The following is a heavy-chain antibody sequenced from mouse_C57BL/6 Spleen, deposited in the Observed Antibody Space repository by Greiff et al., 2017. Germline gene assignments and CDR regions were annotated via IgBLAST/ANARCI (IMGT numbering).Heavy chain of an antibody. V-gene: IGHV5-4*01. CDR2: ISDGGSYT. J-gene: IGHJ2*01. CDR3: ARDWADY. CDR1: GFTFSSYA. Sequence: EVQVVESGGGLVKPGGSLKLSCAASGFTFSSYAMSWVRQTPEKRLEWVATISDGGSYTYYPDNVQGRFTISRDNAKNNLYLQMSHLKSEDTAMYYCARDWADYWGQGTTLTVSS. D-gene: IGHD4-1*01.